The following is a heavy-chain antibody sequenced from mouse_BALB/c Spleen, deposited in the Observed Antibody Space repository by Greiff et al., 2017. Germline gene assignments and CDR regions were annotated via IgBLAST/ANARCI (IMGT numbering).Heavy chain of an antibody. J-gene: IGHJ4*01. Sequence: VHLVESGAELVRPGSSVKISCKASGYAFSSYWMNWVKQRPGQGLEWIGQIYPGDGDTNYNGKFKGKATLTADKSSSTAYMQLSSLTSEDSAVYFCAGSEAPDYYGNYYAMDYWGQGTSVTVSS. CDR3: AGSEAPDYYGNYYAMDY. CDR1: GYAFSSYW. CDR2: IYPGDGDT. D-gene: IGHD2-1*01. V-gene: IGHV1-80*01.